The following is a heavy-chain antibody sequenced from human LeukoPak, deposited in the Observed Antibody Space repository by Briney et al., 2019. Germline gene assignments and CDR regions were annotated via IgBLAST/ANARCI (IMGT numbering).Heavy chain of an antibody. CDR2: INHSGST. CDR3: ASGGRITMVRGVY. D-gene: IGHD3-10*01. Sequence: PSETLPLTCAVYGGSFSGYYWSWIRQPPGKGLEWIGEINHSGSTNYNPSLKSRVTISVDTSKNQFSLKLSSVTAADTAVYYCASGGRITMVRGVYWGQGTLVTVSS. V-gene: IGHV4-34*01. CDR1: GGSFSGYY. J-gene: IGHJ4*02.